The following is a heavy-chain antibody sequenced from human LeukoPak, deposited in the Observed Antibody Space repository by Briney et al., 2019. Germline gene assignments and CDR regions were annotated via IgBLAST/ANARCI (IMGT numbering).Heavy chain of an antibody. V-gene: IGHV4-59*01. CDR1: GGSISSYY. D-gene: IGHD3-22*01. Sequence: SETLSRTCTVSGGSISSYYWSWIRQPPGKGLEWIGYIYYSGRTNYNPSPKSRVTISVDTSKNQFSLKLSSVTAADPDVYDCARVAYYYDSSGYYYFDYWGQGTLVTVSS. CDR3: ARVAYYYDSSGYYYFDY. CDR2: IYYSGRT. J-gene: IGHJ4*02.